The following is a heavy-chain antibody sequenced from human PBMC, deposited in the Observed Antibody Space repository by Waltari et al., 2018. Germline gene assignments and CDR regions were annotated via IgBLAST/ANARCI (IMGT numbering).Heavy chain of an antibody. V-gene: IGHV3-74*01. CDR3: AGAAGGLGDDAFDI. CDR1: GFTFSSYW. CDR2: INSDGSST. D-gene: IGHD6-25*01. Sequence: EVQLVESGGGLVQPGGSLRLSCAASGFTFSSYWMFWVRQAPGKGLVWVSRINSDGSSTSYADSVKGRFTISRDNAKNSLYLQMNSLRAEDTAVYYCAGAAGGLGDDAFDIWGQGTMVTVSS. J-gene: IGHJ3*02.